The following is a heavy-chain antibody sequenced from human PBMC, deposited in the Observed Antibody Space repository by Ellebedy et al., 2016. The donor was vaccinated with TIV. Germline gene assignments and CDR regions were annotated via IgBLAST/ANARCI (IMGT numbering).Heavy chain of an antibody. CDR2: INHSGST. D-gene: IGHD6-6*01. CDR1: GGSISSSSYY. CDR3: ASFGQQLGDYYYGMDV. V-gene: IGHV4-39*01. Sequence: SETLSLXXTVSGGSISSSSYYWSWIRQPPGKGLEWIGEINHSGSTNYNPSLKSRVTISVDTSKNQFSLKLSSVTAADTAVYYCASFGQQLGDYYYGMDVWGQGTTVTVSS. J-gene: IGHJ6*02.